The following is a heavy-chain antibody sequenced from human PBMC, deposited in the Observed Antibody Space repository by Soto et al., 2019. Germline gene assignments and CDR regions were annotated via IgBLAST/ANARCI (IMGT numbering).Heavy chain of an antibody. CDR3: ARDTESNRYND. J-gene: IGHJ1*01. D-gene: IGHD1-20*01. Sequence: QVPVLQSGPEVKRPAASVKVSCKTSGYTFSTSGISWVRQAPGQGLEWVGWIRPDNGNTKSAQRLQGRVTLTTDTSASTAYMELRSLTSDDTAMYYCARDTESNRYNDWGQGTLVTVSS. V-gene: IGHV1-18*01. CDR1: GYTFSTSG. CDR2: IRPDNGNT.